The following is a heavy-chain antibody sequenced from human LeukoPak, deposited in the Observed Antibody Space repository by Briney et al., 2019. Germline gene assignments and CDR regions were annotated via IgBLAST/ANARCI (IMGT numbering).Heavy chain of an antibody. CDR3: ARDHPRKYRGYSGYDLFDY. J-gene: IGHJ4*02. CDR1: GYTFTSYG. Sequence: ASVKVSCKASGYTFTSYGISWVRQAPGQGLEWMGWISAYNGNTNYAQKLQGRVTMTTDTFTSTAYMELRSLRSEDTAVYYCARDHPRKYRGYSGYDLFDYWGQGTLVTVSS. D-gene: IGHD5-12*01. CDR2: ISAYNGNT. V-gene: IGHV1-18*01.